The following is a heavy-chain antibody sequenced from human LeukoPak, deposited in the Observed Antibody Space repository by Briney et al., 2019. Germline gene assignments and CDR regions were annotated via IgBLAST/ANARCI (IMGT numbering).Heavy chain of an antibody. V-gene: IGHV3-7*01. CDR3: ARRQNWVYYYYYMDV. Sequence: GGSLRLSCAASGFTLSSYWMSWVRQAPGKGLEWVANIKQDGSEKYYVDSVKGRFTISRDNAKNSLYLQMNSLRAEDTAVYYCARRQNWVYYYYYMDVWGKGTTVTISS. J-gene: IGHJ6*03. CDR1: GFTLSSYW. D-gene: IGHD2/OR15-2a*01. CDR2: IKQDGSEK.